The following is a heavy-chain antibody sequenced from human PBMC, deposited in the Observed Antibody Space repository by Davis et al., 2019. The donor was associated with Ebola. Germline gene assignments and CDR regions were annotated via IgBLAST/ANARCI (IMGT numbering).Heavy chain of an antibody. CDR1: GGSIRSSNYY. Sequence: SETLSLTCSVPGGSIRSSNYYCSWVRQPPGKGLEWIGEINHSGSTNYNPSLKSRVTISVDTSKNQFSLKLSSVTVADTAVYYCARGYTGWFDPWGQGTLVTVSS. D-gene: IGHD5-12*01. J-gene: IGHJ5*02. V-gene: IGHV4-39*07. CDR3: ARGYTGWFDP. CDR2: INHSGST.